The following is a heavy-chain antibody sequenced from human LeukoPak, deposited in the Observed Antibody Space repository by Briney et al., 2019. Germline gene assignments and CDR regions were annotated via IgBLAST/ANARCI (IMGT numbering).Heavy chain of an antibody. V-gene: IGHV4-34*01. D-gene: IGHD3-10*01. CDR3: AEGFGELLHY. J-gene: IGHJ4*02. Sequence: SETLSLTCAVYGGSFSGYYWSWIRQPPGKGLEWIGEINHSGSTNYNPSLKSRVTISVDQSKNQFSLKLSSVTAADTAVYYCAEGFGELLHYWGQGTLVTVSS. CDR1: GGSFSGYY. CDR2: INHSGST.